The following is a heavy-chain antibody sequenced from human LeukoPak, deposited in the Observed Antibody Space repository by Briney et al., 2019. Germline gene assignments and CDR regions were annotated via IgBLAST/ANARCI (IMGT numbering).Heavy chain of an antibody. Sequence: SGTLSLTCGVSGGSVINTNWWTWVRQPPGKVLEWIGEVHLDGRTNYNPSLESRLTMSVDVSENQVSLKLTSVTAADTAVYYCAREGGFYRPLDYSGQGTLVTVSS. V-gene: IGHV4-4*02. J-gene: IGHJ4*02. CDR1: GGSVINTNW. CDR2: VHLDGRT. D-gene: IGHD3-3*01. CDR3: AREGGFYRPLDY.